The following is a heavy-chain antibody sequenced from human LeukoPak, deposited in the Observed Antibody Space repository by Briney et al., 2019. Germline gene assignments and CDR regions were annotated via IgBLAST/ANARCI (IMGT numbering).Heavy chain of an antibody. V-gene: IGHV4-59*01. CDR3: ARAGVSSGYWSL. CDR2: IYYSGST. D-gene: IGHD3-22*01. Sequence: SETLSLTCTVSGGSISSYYWSWIRQPPGKGLEWIGYIYYSGSTNYNPSLRSRVTISVDTSKNQFSLKLTSLTAADTAVYYCARAGVSSGYWSLWGQGTLVTVSS. CDR1: GGSISSYY. J-gene: IGHJ4*02.